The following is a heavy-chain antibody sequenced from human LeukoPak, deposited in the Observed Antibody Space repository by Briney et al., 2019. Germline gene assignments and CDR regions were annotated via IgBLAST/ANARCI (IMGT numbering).Heavy chain of an antibody. CDR1: GGTFSSYA. J-gene: IGHJ4*02. CDR3: ASIAGGAATEYYFDY. V-gene: IGHV1-69*05. CDR2: IIPIFGTA. D-gene: IGHD1-26*01. Sequence: GASVKVSCKASGGTFSSYAISWVRQAPGQGLEWMGGIIPIFGTANYAQKFQGRVTITTDESTSTAYMELSSLRSEDTAVYYCASIAGGAATEYYFDYWGQGTPVTVSS.